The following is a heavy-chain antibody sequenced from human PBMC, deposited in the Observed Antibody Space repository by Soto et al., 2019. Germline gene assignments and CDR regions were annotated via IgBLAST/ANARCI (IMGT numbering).Heavy chain of an antibody. CDR1: GFTFSSYS. CDR3: ARDGPWCSGGSCYSAAEYFQH. Sequence: GGSLRLSCAASGFTFSSYSMNWVRQAPGKGLEWVSYISSSSSTIYYADSVKGRFTISRDNAKNSLYLQMNSLRAEDTAVYYCARDGPWCSGGSCYSAAEYFQHWGQGTLVTVS. J-gene: IGHJ1*01. CDR2: ISSSSSTI. D-gene: IGHD2-15*01. V-gene: IGHV3-48*01.